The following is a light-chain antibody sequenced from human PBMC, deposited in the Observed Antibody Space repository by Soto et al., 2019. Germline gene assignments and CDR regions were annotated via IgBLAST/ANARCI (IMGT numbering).Light chain of an antibody. CDR2: KAS. CDR3: MQGTRWPPT. CDR1: QSLVYSDGIAY. Sequence: DVVMTQSPLFLPVTRGQPASISCRSSQSLVYSDGIAYLSWFQQRPGHSPSRLIYKASNRDSGATERFSGSESGTDFTLQINSVEAEDVAVYYCMQGTRWPPTFGRGTRVEIK. V-gene: IGKV2-30*01. J-gene: IGKJ1*01.